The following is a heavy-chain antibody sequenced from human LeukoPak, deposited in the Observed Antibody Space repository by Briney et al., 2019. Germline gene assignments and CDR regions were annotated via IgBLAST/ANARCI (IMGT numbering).Heavy chain of an antibody. Sequence: GGSLRLSCAASGFTFSDYYMSWVRQAPGKGLEWVSYISSSGSTIYYADSVKGRFTISRGNAKNSLYLQMNSLRAEDTAVYYCARDPAVAGTAFGIWGQGTMVTVSS. CDR1: GFTFSDYY. CDR3: ARDPAVAGTAFGI. CDR2: ISSSGSTI. D-gene: IGHD6-19*01. V-gene: IGHV3-11*01. J-gene: IGHJ3*02.